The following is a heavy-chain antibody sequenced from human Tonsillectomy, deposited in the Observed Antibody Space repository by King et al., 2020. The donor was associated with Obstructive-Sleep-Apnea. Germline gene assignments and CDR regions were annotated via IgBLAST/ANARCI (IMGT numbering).Heavy chain of an antibody. D-gene: IGHD4-17*01. V-gene: IGHV1-18*04. CDR1: GYPFTTYG. CDR3: ARGGEDYGDYAEHSDY. CDR2: ISPYNGNT. J-gene: IGHJ4*02. Sequence: QLVQSGAEVKKPGASVKVSCKASGYPFTTYGISWVRQAPGQGLEWMGWISPYNGNTNSAQKLQGRVTMTTDASTSTAYMELRSLRSDDTAVYYCARGGEDYGDYAEHSDYWSQGTLVTVSS.